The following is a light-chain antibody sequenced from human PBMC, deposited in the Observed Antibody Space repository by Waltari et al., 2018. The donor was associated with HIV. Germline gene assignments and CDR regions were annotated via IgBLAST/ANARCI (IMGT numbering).Light chain of an antibody. CDR2: STN. Sequence: QTVVTQEPSISVSPGVTVTLTCGLSSGSVSTSYYPSWYQQTPGQAPRTLSYSTNTRSSGVPDRFSGSILGNKAALTITGAQADDESDYYCVLYVGSGISVFGGGTKLTVL. CDR1: SGSVSTSYY. V-gene: IGLV8-61*01. J-gene: IGLJ2*01. CDR3: VLYVGSGISV.